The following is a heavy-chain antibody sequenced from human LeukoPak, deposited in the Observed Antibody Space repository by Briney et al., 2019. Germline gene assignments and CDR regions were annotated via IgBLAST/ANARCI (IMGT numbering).Heavy chain of an antibody. CDR1: GFTFSSYA. Sequence: GGSLRLSCAASGFTFSSYAMHWVRQAPGKGLEWVAVISYDGSNKYYADSVKGRFTISRDNSKNTLYLQMNSLRAEDTAVYYCAVKYGDYVDYWGQGTLVSVSS. CDR3: AVKYGDYVDY. CDR2: ISYDGSNK. V-gene: IGHV3-30-3*01. D-gene: IGHD4-17*01. J-gene: IGHJ4*02.